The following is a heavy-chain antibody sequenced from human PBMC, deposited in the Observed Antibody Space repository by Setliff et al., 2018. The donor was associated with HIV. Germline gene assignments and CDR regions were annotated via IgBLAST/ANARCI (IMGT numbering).Heavy chain of an antibody. V-gene: IGHV4-59*01. D-gene: IGHD2-15*01. CDR1: PGSISVYY. J-gene: IGHJ4*02. CDR2: VSYSGSV. CDR3: ARGRGRAPLSYYFDS. Sequence: PSETLSLTCTVPPGSISVYYWPWVRQPPGRGLEWVGYVSYSGSVSYNPSLNSRVTMSIDASRDQFSLKLNSVTVADTAIYYCARGRGRAPLSYYFDSWGQGRLVTVSS.